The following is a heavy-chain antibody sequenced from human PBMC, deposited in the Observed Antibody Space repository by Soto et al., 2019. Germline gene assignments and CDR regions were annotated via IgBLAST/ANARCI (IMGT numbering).Heavy chain of an antibody. CDR3: ARSGLPDPVVVVGHTPFDP. CDR1: RYTFTNYD. D-gene: IGHD2-15*01. J-gene: IGHJ5*02. CDR2: TSAYNGNT. Sequence: QVQLVQSGAEVKKPGASVKVSCKASRYTFTNYDINWVRQAPGQGLEWMGWTSAYNGNTNYAQKLQGRVTMTTDTSTSTAYMELRSLRSDDTAVYYCARSGLPDPVVVVGHTPFDPWGQGTLVTVSS. V-gene: IGHV1-18*01.